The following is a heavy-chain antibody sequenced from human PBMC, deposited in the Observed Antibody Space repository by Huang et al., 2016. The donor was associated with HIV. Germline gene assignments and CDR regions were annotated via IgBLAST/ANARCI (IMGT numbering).Heavy chain of an antibody. J-gene: IGHJ4*02. CDR3: AKIPPLHAKLATSGPGPVDY. V-gene: IGHV3-30*02. D-gene: IGHD6-13*01. Sequence: QVKLVESGGGVVQPGGSLRLSCAASGFTFPPYGLHWVRQAPSKGLEWLAVMPSDATDQYYADSVKGRVTASRDKSKNTLFLHMNSLRPEDTALYYCAKIPPLHAKLATSGPGPVDYWGQGTLVTVSS. CDR1: GFTFPPYG. CDR2: MPSDATDQ.